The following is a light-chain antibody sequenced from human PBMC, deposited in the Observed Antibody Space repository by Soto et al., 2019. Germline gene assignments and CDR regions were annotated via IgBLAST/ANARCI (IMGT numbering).Light chain of an antibody. CDR1: QSISNH. J-gene: IGKJ1*01. CDR3: QQSYSSPPP. CDR2: AAS. V-gene: IGKV1-39*01. Sequence: DSHVTHSPSSLSSSLEDRVMITCRASQSISNHLNWYQQKPGKAPKLLIFAASSLQSGVPSRFSGSRSGPDFTLTISSLQPEDFATYYCQQSYSSPPPFGQGTKVDIK.